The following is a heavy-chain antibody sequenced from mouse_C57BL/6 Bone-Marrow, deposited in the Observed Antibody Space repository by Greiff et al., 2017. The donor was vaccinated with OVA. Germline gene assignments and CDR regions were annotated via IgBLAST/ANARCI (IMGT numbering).Heavy chain of an antibody. Sequence: DVQLQESGPGFVKPSQSLSLTCSVTGFSITSGYYWNWIRQLPGKKLEWMGYISYDGSNYYNQSVKNRISITRDTSKNQFFLKLNSVTTEDTATYSCARDGSYLYCFDYWGQGTPLTVSS. CDR2: ISYDGSN. CDR1: GFSITSGYY. D-gene: IGHD1-1*02. J-gene: IGHJ2*01. V-gene: IGHV3-6*01. CDR3: ARDGSYLYCFDY.